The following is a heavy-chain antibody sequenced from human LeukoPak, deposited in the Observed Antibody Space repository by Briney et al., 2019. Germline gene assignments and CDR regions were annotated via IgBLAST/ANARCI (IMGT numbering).Heavy chain of an antibody. CDR2: IIDTGST. CDR3: ARVDY. J-gene: IGHJ4*02. Sequence: PSETLSLTCAVYDGSFSGYYWTWIRQPPGKGLEWIGEIIDTGSTKYNSSLKSRVTISVDTSKNQFSLSLDSVTAADTAVYYCARVDYWGQGTLVTVSS. V-gene: IGHV4-34*12. CDR1: DGSFSGYY.